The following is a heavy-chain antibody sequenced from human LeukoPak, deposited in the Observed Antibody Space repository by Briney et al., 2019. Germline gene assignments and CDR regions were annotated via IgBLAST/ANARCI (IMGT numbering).Heavy chain of an antibody. CDR1: GVSISSYY. CDR3: ARVGHYYMDV. V-gene: IGHV4-59*01. Sequence: SETLSLTCTVSGVSISSYYWSWVRQPPGKGLEWIGYIYYSGSTNYNPSLKSRVTISVDTSKNQFSLKLSSVTAADTAVYYCARVGHYYMDVWGKGTTVTVSS. J-gene: IGHJ6*03. CDR2: IYYSGST.